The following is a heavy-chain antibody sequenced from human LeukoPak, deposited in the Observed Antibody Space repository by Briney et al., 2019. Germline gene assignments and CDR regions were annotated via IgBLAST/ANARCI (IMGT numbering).Heavy chain of an antibody. CDR2: ISTSGGST. J-gene: IGHJ4*02. Sequence: PGGSLTLSCAASGFTFSTYAMTWVRQAPGKGLEWVSTISTSGGSTFYADSVKGRFTISRDNSKNTLYLQMNSLRAEDTAVYYCAKLVASGTQYWGQGTLVTVSS. D-gene: IGHD6-13*01. CDR1: GFTFSTYA. V-gene: IGHV3-23*01. CDR3: AKLVASGTQY.